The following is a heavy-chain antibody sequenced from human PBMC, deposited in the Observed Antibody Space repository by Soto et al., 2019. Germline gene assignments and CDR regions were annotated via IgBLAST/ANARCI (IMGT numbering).Heavy chain of an antibody. J-gene: IGHJ6*03. Sequence: GGSLRLSCAASGFTFSSYSMNWVRQAPGKGLEWVSSISSSSSYIYYADSVKGRFTISRDNAKNSLYLQMNSLRAEDTAVYYCARCGKRLTYDLLSYMDVWGKGTTVTVSS. CDR3: ARCGKRLTYDLLSYMDV. CDR1: GFTFSSYS. D-gene: IGHD2-15*01. V-gene: IGHV3-21*01. CDR2: ISSSSSYI.